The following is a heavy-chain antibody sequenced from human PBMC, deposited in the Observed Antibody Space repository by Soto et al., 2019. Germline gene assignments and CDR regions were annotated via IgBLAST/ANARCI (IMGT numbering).Heavy chain of an antibody. CDR3: ARRYYYGSGSPTPPMDAFDI. D-gene: IGHD3-10*01. J-gene: IGHJ3*02. CDR1: GYTFTSYG. V-gene: IGHV1-18*01. Sequence: GASVKVSCKASGYTFTSYGISWVRQAPGQGLEWMGWISAYNGNTNYAQKLQGRVTMTTDTSTSTAYMELRSLRSDDTAVYYCARRYYYGSGSPTPPMDAFDIWGQGTMVTVSS. CDR2: ISAYNGNT.